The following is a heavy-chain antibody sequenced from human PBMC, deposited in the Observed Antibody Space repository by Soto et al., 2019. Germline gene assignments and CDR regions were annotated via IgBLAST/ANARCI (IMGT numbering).Heavy chain of an antibody. J-gene: IGHJ4*02. CDR3: AGRNGYYSGIEN. D-gene: IGHD3-22*01. Sequence: QVQLQQGVAGLLKPSETLSLTCVVYGRSFSGYYWSWIRQPPGKGLEWFGEVNHSGGIDYNPSLKSRVTISVDTSKNQFSLKLRSWTAADTAVYYCAGRNGYYSGIENRGQGTLVTVSS. CDR2: VNHSGGI. CDR1: GRSFSGYY. V-gene: IGHV4-34*02.